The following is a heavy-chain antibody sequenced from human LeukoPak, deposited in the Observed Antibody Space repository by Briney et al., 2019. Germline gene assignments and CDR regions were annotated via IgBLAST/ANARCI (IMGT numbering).Heavy chain of an antibody. CDR3: AADTTADY. V-gene: IGHV3-30*03. Sequence: GRSLRLSCAASGFTFSSYGMHWVRQAPGKGLEWVAVISYDGSNKYYADSVKGRFTISRDNSKNTLYLQMNSLRAEDTAVYYCAADTTADYWGQGTLVTVSS. D-gene: IGHD1-26*01. J-gene: IGHJ4*02. CDR2: ISYDGSNK. CDR1: GFTFSSYG.